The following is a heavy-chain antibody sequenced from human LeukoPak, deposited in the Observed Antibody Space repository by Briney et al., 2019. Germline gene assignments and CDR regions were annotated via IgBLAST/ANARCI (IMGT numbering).Heavy chain of an antibody. Sequence: ASVKVSCKASGYTFTSYGISWVRQAPGQGLEWMGWINPNSGGTNYAQKFQGRVTMTRDTSISTAYMELSRLRSDDTAVYYCARWGGAVAGTVPPYYFDYWGQGTLVTVSS. CDR2: INPNSGGT. CDR3: ARWGGAVAGTVPPYYFDY. V-gene: IGHV1-2*02. CDR1: GYTFTSYG. J-gene: IGHJ4*02. D-gene: IGHD6-19*01.